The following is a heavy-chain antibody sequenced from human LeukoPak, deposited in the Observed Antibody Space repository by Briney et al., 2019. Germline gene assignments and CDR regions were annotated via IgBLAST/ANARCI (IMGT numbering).Heavy chain of an antibody. CDR3: ARDVSHNFDWYFDY. Sequence: GASVKVSCKASGYTFTGYYMHWVRQAPGQGLEWMGWINPNSGGTNYAQKFQGRVTMTRDTSISTAYMELSRLRSDDTAVYYCARDVSHNFDWYFDYWGQGTLVTVSS. CDR1: GYTFTGYY. CDR2: INPNSGGT. D-gene: IGHD3-9*01. V-gene: IGHV1-2*02. J-gene: IGHJ4*02.